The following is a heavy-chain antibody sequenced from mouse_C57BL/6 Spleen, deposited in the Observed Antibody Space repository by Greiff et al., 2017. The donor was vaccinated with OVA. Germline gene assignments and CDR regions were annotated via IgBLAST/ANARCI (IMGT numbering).Heavy chain of an antibody. CDR1: GFSLTSYG. J-gene: IGHJ4*01. V-gene: IGHV2-6*03. CDR3: ARDEGSGRGAMDY. CDR2: IWSDGST. Sequence: VQRVESGPGLVAPSQSLSITCTVSGFSLTSYGVHWVRQPPGKGLEWLVVIWSDGSTTYNSALKSRLSISKDNSKSQVFLKMNSLQTDDTAMYYCARDEGSGRGAMDYWGQGTSVTVSS. D-gene: IGHD3-3*01.